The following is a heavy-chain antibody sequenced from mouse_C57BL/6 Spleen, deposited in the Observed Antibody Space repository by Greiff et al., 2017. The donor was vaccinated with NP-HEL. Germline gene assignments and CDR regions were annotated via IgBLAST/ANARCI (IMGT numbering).Heavy chain of an antibody. Sequence: QVQLQQSGAELARPGASVKLSCKASGYTFTSYGISWVKQRTGQGLEWIGEIYPSSGNTYYNEKFKGKATLTADKSSSTAYMELRSLTSEDSAVYFCARRGYGSSHYAMDYWGQGTSVTVSS. CDR1: GYTFTSYG. D-gene: IGHD1-1*01. CDR2: IYPSSGNT. CDR3: ARRGYGSSHYAMDY. J-gene: IGHJ4*01. V-gene: IGHV1-81*01.